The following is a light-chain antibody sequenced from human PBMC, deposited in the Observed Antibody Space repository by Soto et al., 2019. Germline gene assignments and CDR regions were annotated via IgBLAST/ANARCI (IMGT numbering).Light chain of an antibody. CDR3: QQYNSYST. CDR2: KAS. V-gene: IGKV1-5*03. J-gene: IGKJ2*01. CDR1: QSISSW. Sequence: DIQMTQSPSTLSASVGDRVTITCRASQSISSWLAWYQQKPGKAPTLLIYKASSLESGVPSGFSGSGSGTEFTLTISSLQPDDFATYYCQQYNSYSTFGQGTKLEIK.